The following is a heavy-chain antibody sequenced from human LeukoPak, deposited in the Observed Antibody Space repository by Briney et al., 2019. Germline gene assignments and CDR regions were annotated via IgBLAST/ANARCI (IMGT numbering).Heavy chain of an antibody. Sequence: GGSLRLSCAASGFTFSDYYMSWIRQAPGKGLEWVSYISSSVSTIYYADSVKGRFTNSRDNAKNSLYLLMNSLRAEDTAVYYCASASARPGWFDPWGQGTRVTVSS. D-gene: IGHD6-6*01. CDR3: ASASARPGWFDP. CDR2: ISSSVSTI. J-gene: IGHJ5*02. CDR1: GFTFSDYY. V-gene: IGHV3-11*01.